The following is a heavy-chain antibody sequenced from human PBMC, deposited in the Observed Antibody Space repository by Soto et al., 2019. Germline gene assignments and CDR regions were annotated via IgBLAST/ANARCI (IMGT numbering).Heavy chain of an antibody. D-gene: IGHD3-16*02. CDR2: IRSRAYGATT. J-gene: IGHJ4*02. CDR3: STKDQYDTDGYRNY. CDR1: GFSVGDYS. Sequence: PGGSLRLSCTGSGFSVGDYSMSWVRQIPGKGLEWIGFIRSRAYGATTEYGASVKGRFTISRDDSKSMVYLQMNSLTTEDTGVYFCSTKDQYDTDGYRNYWGQGTRVTVSS. V-gene: IGHV3-49*04.